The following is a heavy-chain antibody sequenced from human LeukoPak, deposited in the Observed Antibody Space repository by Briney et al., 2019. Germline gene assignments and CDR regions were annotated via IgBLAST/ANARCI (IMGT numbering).Heavy chain of an antibody. Sequence: SGGSLRLSCAASGFTFSSYVIHWVRQAPGKGLEWVAIISYDGSNEYYADSVKGRFTISRDNSKNTLYLQMNSLRAEDTAVYYCATRGAYSPPYWGQGALVTVSS. CDR3: ATRGAYSPPY. CDR1: GFTFSSYV. CDR2: ISYDGSNE. D-gene: IGHD5-18*01. J-gene: IGHJ4*02. V-gene: IGHV3-30*04.